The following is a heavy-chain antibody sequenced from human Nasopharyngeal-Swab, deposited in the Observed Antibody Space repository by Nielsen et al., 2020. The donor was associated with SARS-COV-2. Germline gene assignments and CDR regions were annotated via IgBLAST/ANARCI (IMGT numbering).Heavy chain of an antibody. J-gene: IGHJ6*02. Sequence: ETLSLTCAASGFTFSNFAMSWVRQAPGKGLEWVSSISSSSSYIYYADSLKGRFTISRDNAKNSLYLQMNSLRAEDTAVYYCARGCVLTGPSCYYYGMDVWGQGTTVTVSS. CDR2: ISSSSSYI. D-gene: IGHD3-9*01. V-gene: IGHV3-21*01. CDR1: GFTFSNFA. CDR3: ARGCVLTGPSCYYYGMDV.